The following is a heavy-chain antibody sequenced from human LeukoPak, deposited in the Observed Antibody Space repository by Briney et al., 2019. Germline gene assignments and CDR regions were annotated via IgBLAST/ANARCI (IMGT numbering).Heavy chain of an antibody. Sequence: ASVKVSCKASGYTFTRYSINWVRQAPGQGLEWMGWISTYDGNTNYAQKVQGRVTMTTDTSTSTAYMELRSLRSDDTAVYYCARDWRAVAQGFDYWGQGTLVTVSS. CDR1: GYTFTRYS. CDR2: ISTYDGNT. J-gene: IGHJ4*02. CDR3: ARDWRAVAQGFDY. D-gene: IGHD6-19*01. V-gene: IGHV1-18*01.